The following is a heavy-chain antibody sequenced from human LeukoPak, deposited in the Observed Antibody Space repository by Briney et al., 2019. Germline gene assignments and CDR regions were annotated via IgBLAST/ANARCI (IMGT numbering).Heavy chain of an antibody. D-gene: IGHD6-19*01. CDR1: GGSFSGYY. J-gene: IGHJ4*02. CDR3: ASPSSGWYSN. CDR2: INHSGST. V-gene: IGHV4-34*01. Sequence: SETLSLTCAVYGGSFSGYYWSWIRQPPGKGLEWIGEINHSGSTNYNPSLKSRVTISVDTSKNQFSLKLSSVTAADTAAYYCASPSSGWYSNWGQGTLVTVSA.